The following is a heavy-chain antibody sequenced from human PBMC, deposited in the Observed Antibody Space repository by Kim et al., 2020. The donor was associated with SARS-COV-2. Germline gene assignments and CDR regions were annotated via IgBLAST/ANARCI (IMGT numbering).Heavy chain of an antibody. CDR2: IYYSGST. D-gene: IGHD3-10*01. CDR3: ARGEYYYGSGSRYYYYYGMDV. J-gene: IGHJ6*02. V-gene: IGHV4-31*03. CDR1: GGSISSGGYY. Sequence: SETLSLTCTVSGGSISSGGYYWSWIRQHPGKGLEWIGYIYYSGSTYYNPSLKSRVTISVDTSKNQFSLKLSSVTAADTAVYYCARGEYYYGSGSRYYYYYGMDVWGQGTTVTVSS.